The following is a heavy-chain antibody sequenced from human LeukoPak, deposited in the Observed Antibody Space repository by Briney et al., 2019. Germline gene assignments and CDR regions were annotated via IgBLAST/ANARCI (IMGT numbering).Heavy chain of an antibody. Sequence: ASVKVSCTASGYTFTSYDINWVRQATGQGLEWVGWMNPNSGNTGYAQKFQGRVTMTRNSSISTAYMELSALRSEDTAVYYCARGSARDNWFDPWGQGTLVTVSS. J-gene: IGHJ5*02. CDR2: MNPNSGNT. V-gene: IGHV1-8*01. CDR1: GYTFTSYD. CDR3: ARGSARDNWFDP.